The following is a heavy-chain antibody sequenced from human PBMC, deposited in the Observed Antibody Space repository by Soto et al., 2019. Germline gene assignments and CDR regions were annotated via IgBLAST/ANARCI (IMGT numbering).Heavy chain of an antibody. CDR2: ISGSGGST. Sequence: GGSLRLSCAASGFTFSSYAMSWFRQAPGKGLEWVSAISGSGGSTSYADSVEGRFTISRDNSKNTLYLQMNSLRTEDTAVYYCAKDRRRYSSSSGWINWFDPLGQGTLVTVSS. D-gene: IGHD6-6*01. J-gene: IGHJ5*02. V-gene: IGHV3-23*01. CDR3: AKDRRRYSSSSGWINWFDP. CDR1: GFTFSSYA.